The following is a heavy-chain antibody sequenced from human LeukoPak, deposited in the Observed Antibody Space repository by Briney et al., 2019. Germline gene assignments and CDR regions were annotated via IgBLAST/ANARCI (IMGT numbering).Heavy chain of an antibody. D-gene: IGHD2-15*01. J-gene: IGHJ4*02. CDR2: IKQDGSEK. V-gene: IGHV3-7*01. Sequence: GGSLRLSCAASGFTFSTYWMSWVRRAPGKGLEWVANIKQDGSEKYYVDSVKGRFTISRDNAKNSLYLQMNSLRAEDTAVYYCARPLGYCSGGSCFPFDYWGQGTLVTVSS. CDR3: ARPLGYCSGGSCFPFDY. CDR1: GFTFSTYW.